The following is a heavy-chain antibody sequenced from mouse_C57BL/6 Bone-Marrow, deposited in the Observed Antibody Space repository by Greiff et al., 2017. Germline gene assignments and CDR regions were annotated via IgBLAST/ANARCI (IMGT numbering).Heavy chain of an antibody. D-gene: IGHD1-1*01. J-gene: IGHJ2*01. CDR1: GFTFSSYT. V-gene: IGHV5-9*01. CDR3: ARQGVGITTVVAHFDY. Sequence: EVQVVESGGGLVKPGGSLKLSCAASGFTFSSYTMSWVRQTPEKRLEWVATISGGGGNTYYPDSVKGRFTISRDNAKNTLYLQMSSLRSEDTALYYCARQGVGITTVVAHFDYWGQGTTLTVSS. CDR2: ISGGGGNT.